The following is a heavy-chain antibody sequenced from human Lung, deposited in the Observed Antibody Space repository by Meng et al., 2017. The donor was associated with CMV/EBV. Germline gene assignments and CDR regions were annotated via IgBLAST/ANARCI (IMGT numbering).Heavy chain of an antibody. V-gene: IGHV1-2*02. CDR3: ARDVGLALSGSKEAVEI. CDR2: INPNNGGT. Sequence: SVKVSXKASGYTFTGYYIHWVRQAPGQGLEWMGWINPNNGGTNYPQKSQGRVTMTRDTSISTAYMELSRLTSDDTAVYYCARDVGLALSGSKEAVEIWGQGTMVTVSS. J-gene: IGHJ3*02. CDR1: GYTFTGYY. D-gene: IGHD3-16*01.